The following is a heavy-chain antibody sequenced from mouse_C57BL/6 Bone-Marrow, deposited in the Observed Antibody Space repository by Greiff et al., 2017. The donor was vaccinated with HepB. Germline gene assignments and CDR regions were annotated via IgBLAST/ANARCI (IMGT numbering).Heavy chain of an antibody. D-gene: IGHD1-1*01. Sequence: EVQLVESGGGLVQPGGSLSLSCAASGFTFTDYYMSWVRQPPGKALEWLGFIRNKANGYTTEYSVSVKGLFTISRDNSQSILYLQMNAVEAEDSDTYYCARSYGSSFYAMDYWGQGTSVTVSS. V-gene: IGHV7-3*01. J-gene: IGHJ4*01. CDR2: IRNKANGYTT. CDR3: ARSYGSSFYAMDY. CDR1: GFTFTDYY.